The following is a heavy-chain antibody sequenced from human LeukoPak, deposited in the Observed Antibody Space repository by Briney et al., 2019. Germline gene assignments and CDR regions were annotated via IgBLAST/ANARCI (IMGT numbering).Heavy chain of an antibody. D-gene: IGHD3-3*01. V-gene: IGHV3-23*01. CDR1: GFTFSSYA. CDR2: ISGSGGST. CDR3: AKATYYDFWSGYYLDY. J-gene: IGHJ4*02. Sequence: GGSLRLSCAASGFTFSSYAMSWVRQAPGKGLERVSAISGSGGSTYYADSVKGRFTISRDNSKNTLYLQMNSLRAEDTAVYYCAKATYYDFWSGYYLDYWGQGTLVTVSS.